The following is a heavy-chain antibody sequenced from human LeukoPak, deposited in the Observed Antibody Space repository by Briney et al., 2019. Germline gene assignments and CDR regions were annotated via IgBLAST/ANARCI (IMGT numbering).Heavy chain of an antibody. J-gene: IGHJ6*03. CDR2: IYNTGST. Sequence: SETLSLTCSVSGASITSYYWIWIRQPPGKGLEWIGYIYNTGSTSYNPSLKSRVTISEDTSKNQFSLKLSSVTAADTAVYYCARGGDYDFWSGYSNYYYMDVWGKGTTVTVSS. CDR3: ARGGDYDFWSGYSNYYYMDV. D-gene: IGHD3-3*01. V-gene: IGHV4-59*01. CDR1: GASITSYY.